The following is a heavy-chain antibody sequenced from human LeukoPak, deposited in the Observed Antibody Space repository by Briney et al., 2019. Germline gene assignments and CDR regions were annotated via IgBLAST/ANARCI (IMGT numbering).Heavy chain of an antibody. D-gene: IGHD5-12*01. J-gene: IGHJ4*02. Sequence: GGSLRLSCAASGFTFSSYAMSWVRQAPGKGLEWVSAISGSGGSTYYADSVKGRFTISRDNYKNTLYLQMNSLRAECTAVDYCEKDNSGYDFWQYFDYWGQGTLVTVSS. CDR2: ISGSGGST. CDR3: EKDNSGYDFWQYFDY. V-gene: IGHV3-23*01. CDR1: GFTFSSYA.